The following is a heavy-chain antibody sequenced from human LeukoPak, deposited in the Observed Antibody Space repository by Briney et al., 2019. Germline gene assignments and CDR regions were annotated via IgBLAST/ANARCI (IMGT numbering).Heavy chain of an antibody. CDR2: IKPNSGGT. D-gene: IGHD1-1*01. V-gene: IGHV1-2*02. CDR3: AREPSNTGWFDY. CDR1: PYTLTDFY. J-gene: IGHJ5*01. Sequence: ASVKVSCKASPYTLTDFYMHWVRQAPGQGLEWMGWIKPNSGGTNFAQKFQGRVTMTRDTPISTAYMELSRLRSDDTAVYYCAREPSNTGWFDYWGQGTLVTVSS.